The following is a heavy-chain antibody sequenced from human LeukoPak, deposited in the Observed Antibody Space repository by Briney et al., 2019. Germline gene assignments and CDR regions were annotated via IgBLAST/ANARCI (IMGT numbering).Heavy chain of an antibody. CDR2: IYTSGST. J-gene: IGHJ5*02. D-gene: IGHD3-16*01. CDR1: GGSISSGSYY. Sequence: SQTLSLTCTVSGGSISSGSYYWSWIRQPAGKGLEWIGRIYTSGSTNYNPSLKSRVTISVDTSKNQFSLKLTSVTAADTAVYYCAREGGGFRHNWFDPWGQGTLVTVSS. V-gene: IGHV4-61*02. CDR3: AREGGGFRHNWFDP.